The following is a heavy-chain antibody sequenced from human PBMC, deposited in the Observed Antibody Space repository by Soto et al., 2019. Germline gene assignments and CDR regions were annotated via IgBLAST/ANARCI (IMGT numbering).Heavy chain of an antibody. CDR3: ARGTKYYYQGMDV. J-gene: IGHJ6*02. Sequence: QVQLQESGPGLVKPSETLSLTCTVSGDSINNYYWTWIRQPPGKGLEWIGYIYDSGSTSYNPSLKSRLTRSVDTSKNQCSLKLKSVTAADTAVYYCARGTKYYYQGMDVWGQGTTVTVSS. CDR1: GDSINNYY. V-gene: IGHV4-59*01. CDR2: IYDSGST.